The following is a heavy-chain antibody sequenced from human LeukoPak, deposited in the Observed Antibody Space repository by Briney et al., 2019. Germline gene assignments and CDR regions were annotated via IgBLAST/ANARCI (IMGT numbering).Heavy chain of an antibody. Sequence: ASVKVSCKASGYTLTSYAMHWVRQAPGQRLEWMGWINAGNGNTKYSQKFQGRVTITRDTSASTAYMELSSLRSEDTAVYYCARPLFGSYYYGMDVWGQGTTVTVSS. V-gene: IGHV1-3*01. D-gene: IGHD3-16*01. CDR1: GYTLTSYA. J-gene: IGHJ6*02. CDR3: ARPLFGSYYYGMDV. CDR2: INAGNGNT.